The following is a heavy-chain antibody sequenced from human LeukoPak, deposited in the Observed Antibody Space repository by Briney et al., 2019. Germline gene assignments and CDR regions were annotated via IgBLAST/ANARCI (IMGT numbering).Heavy chain of an antibody. Sequence: ASVKGSCKASGYTFTGYYMHWVRQAPGQGLEWMGWINPNSGGTNYAQKFQGRVTMTRDTSISTAYMELSRLRPDDTAVYYCARVPRVANTFDYWGQGTLVTVSS. D-gene: IGHD5-12*01. V-gene: IGHV1-2*02. CDR1: GYTFTGYY. CDR2: INPNSGGT. CDR3: ARVPRVANTFDY. J-gene: IGHJ4*02.